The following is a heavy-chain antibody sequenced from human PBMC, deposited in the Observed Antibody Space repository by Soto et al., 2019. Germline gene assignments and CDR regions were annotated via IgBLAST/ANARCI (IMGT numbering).Heavy chain of an antibody. CDR3: AKGRSYMDIVTVPAARSSPDY. D-gene: IGHD2-2*03. J-gene: IGHJ4*02. Sequence: EVQLLESGGGLVQPGGSLRLSCAASGFTFSGYAMSWVRQAPGKGLEWVSAISGSGGSTFYADSMKGRFPISRDNSKNTLYLQMNNLRAAAAAVYYCAKGRSYMDIVTVPAARSSPDYWGQGTLVPVSS. V-gene: IGHV3-23*01. CDR2: ISGSGGST. CDR1: GFTFSGYA.